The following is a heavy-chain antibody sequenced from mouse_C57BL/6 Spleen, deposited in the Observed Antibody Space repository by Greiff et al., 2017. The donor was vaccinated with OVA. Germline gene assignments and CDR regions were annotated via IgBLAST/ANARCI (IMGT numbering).Heavy chain of an antibody. V-gene: IGHV1-53*01. CDR2: INPSNGGT. J-gene: IGHJ2*01. Sequence: VQLQQSGTELVKPGASVKLSCKASGYTFTSYWMHWVKQRPGQGLEWIGNINPSNGGTNYNEKFKSKATLTVDKSSSTAYMQLSSLTSEDSAVYYCARSDGYYPYFDYWGQGTTLTVSS. CDR1: GYTFTSYW. D-gene: IGHD2-3*01. CDR3: ARSDGYYPYFDY.